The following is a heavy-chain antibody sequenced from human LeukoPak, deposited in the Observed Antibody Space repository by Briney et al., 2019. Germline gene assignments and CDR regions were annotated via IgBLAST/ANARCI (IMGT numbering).Heavy chain of an antibody. CDR3: AKLLPAAGTGY. V-gene: IGHV3-23*01. D-gene: IGHD6-13*01. CDR2: IGNSGGTT. J-gene: IGHJ4*02. CDR1: GFTFSTSA. Sequence: GGSLRLSCAASGFTFSTSAMSWVRQAPGKGLEWVSSIGNSGGTTYCADSVKGRFTISRDNSKNTLCLQMNSLRAEDTALYYCAKLLPAAGTGYWGQGTLVTVSS.